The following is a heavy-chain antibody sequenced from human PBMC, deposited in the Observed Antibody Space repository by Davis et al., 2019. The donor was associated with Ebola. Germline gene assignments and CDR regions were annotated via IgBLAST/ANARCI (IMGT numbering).Heavy chain of an antibody. J-gene: IGHJ3*02. CDR2: IGTYNGNT. CDR3: VRDDYDAQFDI. D-gene: IGHD4-17*01. V-gene: IGHV1-18*01. Sequence: ASVKVSCKASGYTFTNYGINWVRQTPGQRPEWMGWIGTYNGNTKYAQRFRGRLTMTIDTSTSTVYMELGSLRPDDTAVYYCVRDDYDAQFDIWGLGTMVTVSS. CDR1: GYTFTNYG.